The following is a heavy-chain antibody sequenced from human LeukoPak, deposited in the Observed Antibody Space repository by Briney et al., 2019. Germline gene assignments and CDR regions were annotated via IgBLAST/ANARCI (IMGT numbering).Heavy chain of an antibody. CDR3: ARDSI. V-gene: IGHV3-30-3*01. J-gene: IGHJ3*02. Sequence: GGSLRLSCAASGFTFSSYAMHWVRQAPGKGLEWVAVISYDGSNKYYADSVKGRFTISRDNSKNTLYLQMNSLRAEDTAVYYCARDSIWGQGTMVTVSS. CDR2: ISYDGSNK. CDR1: GFTFSSYA.